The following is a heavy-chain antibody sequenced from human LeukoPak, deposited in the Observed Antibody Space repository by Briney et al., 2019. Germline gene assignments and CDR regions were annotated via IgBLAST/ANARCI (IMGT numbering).Heavy chain of an antibody. V-gene: IGHV3-30*02. CDR3: AKDYLATIDY. J-gene: IGHJ4*02. Sequence: GGSLRLSCAASGFIFSSYGMHWVRQAPGKGLEWVAFIRYDGSNKYYADSVKGRFTISRDNSKNTLYLQMNRLRTEDTAVYYCAKDYLATIDYWGQGTLVTVSS. CDR1: GFIFSSYG. CDR2: IRYDGSNK. D-gene: IGHD5-12*01.